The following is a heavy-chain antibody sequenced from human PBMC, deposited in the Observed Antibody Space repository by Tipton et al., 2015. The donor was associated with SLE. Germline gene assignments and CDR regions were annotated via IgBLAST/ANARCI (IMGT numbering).Heavy chain of an antibody. CDR2: IYYSGST. CDR1: GGSVSSSNYY. Sequence: TLSLTCTVSGGSVSSSNYYWGWIRQPPGKGLEWIGSIYYSGSTYYNPSLKSRVTISVDTSKNQFSLKLSSVTAADTAVYYCARRVVLWFGEPPAGAFDIWGQGTMVTVSS. CDR3: ARRVVLWFGEPPAGAFDI. D-gene: IGHD3-10*01. V-gene: IGHV4-39*07. J-gene: IGHJ3*02.